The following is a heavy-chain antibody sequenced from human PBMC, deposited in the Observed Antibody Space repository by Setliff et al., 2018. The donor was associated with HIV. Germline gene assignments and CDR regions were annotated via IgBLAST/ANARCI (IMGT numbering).Heavy chain of an antibody. CDR3: TRNLYYYASGIHFGVY. Sequence: GPSVKVSCKASGYTFTTYHMHWLRQAPGQGLEWMGIINPKNRSTTYAQRFQDRVTMTSDTSTNTFYMELSSLKSEDTAVYYCTRNLYYYASGIHFGVYWGQGTPVTVSS. CDR2: INPKNRST. CDR1: GYTFTTYH. V-gene: IGHV1-46*01. D-gene: IGHD3-10*01. J-gene: IGHJ4*02.